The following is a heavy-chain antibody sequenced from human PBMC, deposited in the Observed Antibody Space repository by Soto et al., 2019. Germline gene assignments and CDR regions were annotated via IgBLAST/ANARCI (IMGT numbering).Heavy chain of an antibody. CDR3: ARELEQWLAKERY. CDR2: ISYDGSNK. Sequence: QVQLVESGGGVVQPGRSLRLSCAASGFTFSSYAMHWVRQAPGKGLEWVAVISYDGSNKYYADSVKGRFTISRDNSKNTLYLQMNSLRAEDTAVCYCARELEQWLAKERYWGQGTLVTVSS. V-gene: IGHV3-30-3*01. J-gene: IGHJ4*02. CDR1: GFTFSSYA. D-gene: IGHD6-19*01.